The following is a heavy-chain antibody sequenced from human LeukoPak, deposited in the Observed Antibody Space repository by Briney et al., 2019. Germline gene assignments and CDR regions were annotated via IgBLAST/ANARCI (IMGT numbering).Heavy chain of an antibody. CDR3: ARGGGVYSYGGNFDY. V-gene: IGHV3-74*01. J-gene: IGHJ4*02. D-gene: IGHD5-18*01. Sequence: PGGSLRLSCAASRFSFSVYWMHWVRQAPGQGPVWVSRIKTDGSITDYADFVKGRFTISRDNAKNLLYLQMNTLRAEDTAVYYCARGGGVYSYGGNFDYWGQGTLVTVSS. CDR2: IKTDGSIT. CDR1: RFSFSVYW.